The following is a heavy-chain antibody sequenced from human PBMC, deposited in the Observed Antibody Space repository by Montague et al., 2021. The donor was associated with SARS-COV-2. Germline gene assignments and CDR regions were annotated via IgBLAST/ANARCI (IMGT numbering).Heavy chain of an antibody. CDR3: ARARYSGMDYFDY. CDR2: ISSSSSYI. V-gene: IGHV3-21*01. D-gene: IGHD6-13*01. Sequence: SLRLSCAASGFTFSSYSMNWVRQAPGKGLEWVSSISSSSSYIYYADSVKGRFTISRDNAKNSLYLQMNSLRAEDTAVYYCARARYSGMDYFDYWGQGTLVTVSS. CDR1: GFTFSSYS. J-gene: IGHJ4*02.